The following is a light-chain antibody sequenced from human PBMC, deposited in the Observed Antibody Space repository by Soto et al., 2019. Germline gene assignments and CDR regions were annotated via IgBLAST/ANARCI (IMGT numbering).Light chain of an antibody. CDR1: QSISNN. Sequence: EIVMTQSPATLSVSPGERATLSCRAGQSISNNLAWYQQKPGQAPRLLIYGASTRATGIPARFTGSGSVTEFTFSFSSLPSEGFGVYYWQKYSNWPRTFGQGTKVGIK. CDR2: GAS. V-gene: IGKV3-15*01. J-gene: IGKJ1*01. CDR3: QKYSNWPRT.